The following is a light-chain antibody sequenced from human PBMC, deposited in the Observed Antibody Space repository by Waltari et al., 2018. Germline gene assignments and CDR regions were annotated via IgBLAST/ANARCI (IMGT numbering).Light chain of an antibody. V-gene: IGKV3-11*01. J-gene: IGKJ3*01. CDR2: DES. CDR1: QSVSGY. Sequence: EVVLTQSPATLSLSPGDRATLSCRASQSVSGYLAWYQQKPGQAPRLRIYDESKRATGIPARSSGSGSGTDFTLTISSLEAEYFAIYYCQQRRTWPPGLTFGPGTKVDIK. CDR3: QQRRTWPPGLT.